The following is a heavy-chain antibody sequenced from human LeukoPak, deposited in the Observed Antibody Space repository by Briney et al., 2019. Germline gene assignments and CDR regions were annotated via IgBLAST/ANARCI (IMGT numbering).Heavy chain of an antibody. D-gene: IGHD1-1*01. CDR3: VRDFSAGI. CDR1: GFTFSSYA. Sequence: SGGSLRLSCAASGFTFSSYAMTWVRQAPGKGLEWVSGINSGETTYYADSVKGRFTISRDNSKNTLYLQMNSLRAEDTAVYYCVRDFSAGIWGQGTLVTVSS. CDR2: INSGETT. J-gene: IGHJ4*02. V-gene: IGHV3-23*01.